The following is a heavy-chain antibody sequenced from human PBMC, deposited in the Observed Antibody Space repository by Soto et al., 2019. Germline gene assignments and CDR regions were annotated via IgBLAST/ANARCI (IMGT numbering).Heavy chain of an antibody. CDR1: GYTFTSYA. CDR3: ARSIVVVTALDY. Sequence: QVQLVQSGAEEKKPGASVKVSCKASGYTFTSYAMHWVRQAPGQRLEWMGWINAGNGNTKYSQKFPGRGTITRDTSASTAYRELSSLRSEDTAVYYCARSIVVVTALDYWGPGTLVTVSS. D-gene: IGHD2-21*02. V-gene: IGHV1-3*05. CDR2: INAGNGNT. J-gene: IGHJ4*02.